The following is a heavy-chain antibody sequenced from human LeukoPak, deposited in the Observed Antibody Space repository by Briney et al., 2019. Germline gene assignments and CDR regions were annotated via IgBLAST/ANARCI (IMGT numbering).Heavy chain of an antibody. CDR1: GGSISSYY. D-gene: IGHD6-6*01. J-gene: IGHJ5*02. CDR2: IYTSGST. CDR3: ARDVGPQYSSSSWFDP. Sequence: SETLSLTCTVSGGSISSYYWSWIRQPAGKGLEWIGGIYTSGSTNYNPSLKSRVTMSVDTSKNQFSLKLSSVTAADTAVYYCARDVGPQYSSSSWFDPWGQGTLVTVSS. V-gene: IGHV4-4*07.